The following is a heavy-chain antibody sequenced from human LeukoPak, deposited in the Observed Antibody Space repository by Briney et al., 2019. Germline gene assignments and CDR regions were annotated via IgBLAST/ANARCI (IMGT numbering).Heavy chain of an antibody. Sequence: SETLSLTCTVPGGSISSSSYYWGWIRQPPGKGLEWIGNIYYSGSTYYNPSLKSRVTISVDTSKNQFSLKLSSVTAADTAVYYCARDGYGDYRGPVIDYWGQGTLVTVSS. CDR1: GGSISSSSYY. V-gene: IGHV4-39*02. CDR2: IYYSGST. CDR3: ARDGYGDYRGPVIDY. J-gene: IGHJ4*02. D-gene: IGHD4-17*01.